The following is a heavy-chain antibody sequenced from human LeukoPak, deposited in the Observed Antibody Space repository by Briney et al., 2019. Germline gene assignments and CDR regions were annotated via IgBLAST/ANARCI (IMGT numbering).Heavy chain of an antibody. CDR2: IKQDGSET. CDR1: GFTLSNYW. Sequence: GGSLRLSCAASGFTLSNYWMSWVRQAPGKGLERVANIKQDGSETYYVDSVRGRFTFSRDNAENSVYLQMNSLRAEDTAVYYCVRQMVGASFDYWGQGTLVTVSS. CDR3: VRQMVGASFDY. V-gene: IGHV3-7*01. D-gene: IGHD1-26*01. J-gene: IGHJ4*02.